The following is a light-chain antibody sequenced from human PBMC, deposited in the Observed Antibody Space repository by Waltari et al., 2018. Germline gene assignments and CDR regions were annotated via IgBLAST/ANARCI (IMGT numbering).Light chain of an antibody. CDR1: TSVSSY. CDR2: DAS. J-gene: IGKJ2*01. CDR3: QQRSNWPIT. V-gene: IGKV3-11*01. Sequence: DIVLTQSPATLSLSPGERATLSCRASTSVSSYLAWYQQKPGQAPRLLLYDASNRATGIPARFSGSGSGTDFTLTISSLEPEDFAVYYCQQRSNWPITFGQGTKLEIK.